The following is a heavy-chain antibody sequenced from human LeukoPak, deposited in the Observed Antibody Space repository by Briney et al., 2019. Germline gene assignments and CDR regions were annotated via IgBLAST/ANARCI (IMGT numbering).Heavy chain of an antibody. CDR1: GFTFRTYW. V-gene: IGHV3-7*04. Sequence: GSLRLSCAASGFTFRTYWMTWVRQAPGKGLEWVANIKQDGSEKYYVDSMKGRITISRDNAKNSLYLQMSSLRAEDTAVYYCVRDGGYSGYEYWGQGTLVTVSS. CDR3: VRDGGYSGYEY. J-gene: IGHJ4*02. D-gene: IGHD5-12*01. CDR2: IKQDGSEK.